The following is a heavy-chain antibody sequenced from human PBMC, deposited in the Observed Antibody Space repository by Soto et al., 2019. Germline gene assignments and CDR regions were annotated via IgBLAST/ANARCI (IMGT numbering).Heavy chain of an antibody. D-gene: IGHD3-10*01. V-gene: IGHV4-39*01. CDR1: GGSISSSSYY. J-gene: IGHJ4*02. CDR2: IYYSGST. CDR3: ARQGSFGGDY. Sequence: QLQLQESGPGLVKPSETLSLTCTVSGGSISSSSYYWGWIRQPPGKGLEWIGSIYYSGSTYYNPSLKSRVTISVDTSKNQSALKLSSVTAADTAVYYCARQGSFGGDYWGQGTLVTVSS.